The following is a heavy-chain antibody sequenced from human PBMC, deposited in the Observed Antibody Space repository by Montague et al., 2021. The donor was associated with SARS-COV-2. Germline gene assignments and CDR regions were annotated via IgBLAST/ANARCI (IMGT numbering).Heavy chain of an antibody. J-gene: IGHJ4*02. D-gene: IGHD7-27*01. V-gene: IGHV4-59*01. CDR2: TYYSGST. CDR1: GGSISSYY. Sequence: SETLSLTCTVSGGSISSYYWSWIRQPSGKGLEWIGYTYYSGSTNYNPSLKSRVTISVDTSKNQFSLKLSSVTAADTAVYYCALGFDYWGQGTLVTVSS. CDR3: ALGFDY.